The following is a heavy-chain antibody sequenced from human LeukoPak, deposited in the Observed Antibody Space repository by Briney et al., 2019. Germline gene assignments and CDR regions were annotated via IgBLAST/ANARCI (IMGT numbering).Heavy chain of an antibody. Sequence: SETLSLTCTVSGGSISSYYWSWIRQPPGKGLEWIGYIYYSGSTNYNPSLKSRVTISVDTSKNQFSLKLSSVTAADTAVYYCARAARTIYYCYYMDVWGRGTTVTVSS. V-gene: IGHV4-59*01. D-gene: IGHD6-6*01. CDR3: ARAARTIYYCYYMDV. J-gene: IGHJ6*03. CDR2: IYYSGST. CDR1: GGSISSYY.